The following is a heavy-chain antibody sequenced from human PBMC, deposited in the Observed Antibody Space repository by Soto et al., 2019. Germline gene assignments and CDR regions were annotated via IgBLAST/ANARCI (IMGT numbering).Heavy chain of an antibody. D-gene: IGHD5-12*01. J-gene: IGHJ4*02. CDR1: GYTFTDYF. CDR2: INPKTGAT. CDR3: ARDLRSGYDTHFEY. V-gene: IGHV1-2*02. Sequence: QVQLVQSGAEVRKPGASVKVACKASGYTFTDYFMHWVRQAPGQGLEWMGWINPKTGATNYAQKFQGRVTMTRDASLGTAYMDLSRLRSDDTSAYFCARDLRSGYDTHFEYWGQGTLVTVSS.